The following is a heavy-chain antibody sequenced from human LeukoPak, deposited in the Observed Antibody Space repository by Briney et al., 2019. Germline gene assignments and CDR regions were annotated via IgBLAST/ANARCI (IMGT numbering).Heavy chain of an antibody. CDR1: GGSFSGNY. CDR3: ARGRLGSSTSSPHYYYGMGV. D-gene: IGHD2-2*01. V-gene: IGHV4-34*01. J-gene: IGHJ6*02. Sequence: PSETLSLTCAVYGGSFSGNYWSWIRQPPGKGLEWIGEINHSGSTNYNPSLKSRVTILVDTSKNQFSLKLSSVTAADTAVYYCARGRLGSSTSSPHYYYGMGVWGQGTTVTVSS. CDR2: INHSGST.